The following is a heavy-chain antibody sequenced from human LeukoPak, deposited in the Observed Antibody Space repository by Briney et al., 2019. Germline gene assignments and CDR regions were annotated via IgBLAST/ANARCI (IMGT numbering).Heavy chain of an antibody. Sequence: ASVKVSCKASGYTFTNYGITWVRQAPGQGLEWMGWISAYNGNTNYAQKLQGRVTMTTDTSTSTAYMELRSLRSDDTAVYYCARYSGSYYYDSSGYPTGDYWGQGTLVTVSS. V-gene: IGHV1-18*01. CDR1: GYTFTNYG. D-gene: IGHD3-22*01. CDR2: ISAYNGNT. CDR3: ARYSGSYYYDSSGYPTGDY. J-gene: IGHJ4*02.